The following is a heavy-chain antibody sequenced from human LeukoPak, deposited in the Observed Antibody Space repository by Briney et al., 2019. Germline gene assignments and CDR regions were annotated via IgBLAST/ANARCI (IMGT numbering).Heavy chain of an antibody. J-gene: IGHJ5*02. CDR1: GYSISSGYY. Sequence: SETLSLTCTVSGYSISSGYYWGWIRQPPGKGLEWIGSIYHRGSTYYNPSLKSRVTISVDTSKNQFSLKLSSVTAADTAVYYCARAQGDGSNWFDPWGQGTLVTVSS. CDR2: IYHRGST. CDR3: ARAQGDGSNWFDP. V-gene: IGHV4-38-2*02. D-gene: IGHD3-10*01.